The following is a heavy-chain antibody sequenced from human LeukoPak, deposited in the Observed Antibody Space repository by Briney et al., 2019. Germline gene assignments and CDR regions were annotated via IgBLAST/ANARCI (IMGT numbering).Heavy chain of an antibody. CDR1: GFTFSSYA. Sequence: GGSLRLSCAASGFTFSSYAMHWVRQAPGKGLEWVAVISYDGSNKYYADSVKGRFTISRDNSKNTLYLQMNSLRAEDTAVYYCVKPPDYWGQGTLVTVSS. CDR2: ISYDGSNK. CDR3: VKPPDY. J-gene: IGHJ4*02. V-gene: IGHV3-30*04.